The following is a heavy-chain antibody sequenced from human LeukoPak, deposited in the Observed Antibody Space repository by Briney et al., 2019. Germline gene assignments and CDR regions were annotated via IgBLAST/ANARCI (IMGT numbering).Heavy chain of an antibody. D-gene: IGHD3-10*01. CDR3: TRQLWYGELFALYYGMDV. V-gene: IGHV3-73*01. CDR2: IRSKANSYVT. CDR1: GFTFSGSA. J-gene: IGHJ6*02. Sequence: PRGSLRLSCAASGFTFSGSAMHWVRQASGKGLEWVGRIRSKANSYVTAYAASVKGRFTISRDDSKNTAYLQMNSLKTEDTAVYYCTRQLWYGELFALYYGMDVWGQGTTVTVSS.